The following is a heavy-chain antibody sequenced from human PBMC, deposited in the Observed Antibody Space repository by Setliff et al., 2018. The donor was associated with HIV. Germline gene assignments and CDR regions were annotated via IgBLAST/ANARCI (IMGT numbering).Heavy chain of an antibody. CDR2: IYFSGTT. D-gene: IGHD2-21*02. J-gene: IGHJ4*02. Sequence: PSETLSLTCTVSGDPIRYYYWSWIRQSPGKGLEWIGYIYFSGTTNYNPSLKSRVTISVDTSKNQFSLKLTSVTAADTAVYYCARFSVVVTAPGYWGRGTLVTVSS. CDR1: GDPIRYYY. V-gene: IGHV4-59*08. CDR3: ARFSVVVTAPGY.